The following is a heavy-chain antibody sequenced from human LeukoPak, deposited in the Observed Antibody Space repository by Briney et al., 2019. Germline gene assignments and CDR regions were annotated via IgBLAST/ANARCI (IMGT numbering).Heavy chain of an antibody. D-gene: IGHD3-10*01. J-gene: IGHJ4*02. CDR1: GYTFTGYL. CDR2: INPNSGGT. V-gene: IGHV1-2*02. CDR3: ARGIRVLWFGEQDY. Sequence: ASVKVSCKASGYTFTGYLMHWVRQAPGQGLEWMGWINPNSGGTNYAQKFQGRVTMTRDTSISTAYMELSRLRSDDTAVYYCARGIRVLWFGEQDYWGQGTLVTVSS.